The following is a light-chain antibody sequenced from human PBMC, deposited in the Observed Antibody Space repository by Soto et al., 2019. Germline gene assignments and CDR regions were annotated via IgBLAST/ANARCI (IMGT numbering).Light chain of an antibody. CDR1: QGITNY. V-gene: IGKV1-27*01. CDR2: AAS. CDR3: QKYDSARWT. J-gene: IGKJ1*01. Sequence: DIQMTQSPSSLSVSVGDRVTITCRASQGITNYLAWYQQKPGKVPRLLIYAASSLQSGVPSRFSGSGSGTDFTLTISSLQPEDVATYYCQKYDSARWTFGQGTKVEIK.